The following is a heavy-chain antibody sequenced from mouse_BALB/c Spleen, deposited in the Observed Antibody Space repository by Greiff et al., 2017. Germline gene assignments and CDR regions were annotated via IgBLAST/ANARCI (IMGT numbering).Heavy chain of an antibody. D-gene: IGHD2-4*01. CDR1: GYTFTSYV. J-gene: IGHJ3*01. V-gene: IGHV1-14*01. CDR2: INPYNDGT. Sequence: EVKLQESGPELVKPGASVKMSCKASGYTFTSYVMHWVKQKPGQGLEWIGYINPYNDGTKYNEKFKGKATLTSDKSSSTAYMELSSLTSEDSAVYYCARFDYDGWFAYWGQGTLVTVSA. CDR3: ARFDYDGWFAY.